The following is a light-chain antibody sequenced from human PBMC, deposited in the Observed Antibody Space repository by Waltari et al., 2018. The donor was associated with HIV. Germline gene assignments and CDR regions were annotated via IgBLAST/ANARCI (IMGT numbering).Light chain of an antibody. CDR2: LNSDGSH. CDR3: QTWGTGIHVV. V-gene: IGLV4-69*01. CDR1: SGHSSYA. J-gene: IGLJ3*02. Sequence: QLVLTQSPSASASLGASVKLTCTLSSGHSSYAIAWHQQQPEKAPRYLMRLNSDGSHTKGYRRPDRFSGSSAGAERYLIISRLQAEDEADYYCQTWGTGIHVVFGGGTKLTVL.